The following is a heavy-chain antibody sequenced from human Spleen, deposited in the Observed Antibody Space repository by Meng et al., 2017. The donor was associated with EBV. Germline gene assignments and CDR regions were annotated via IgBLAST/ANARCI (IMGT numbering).Heavy chain of an antibody. D-gene: IGHD3-9*01. Sequence: QVQLQESGPGLVKPSGXLSLTCAVXAGPLSKSNGWTWVRQPPGKGLEWIGEISHRGSTNSNPSLRSRVNISMDKSKNQFSLTLSSVTAADTAVYYCARANYDILSGYYGERYWYIDFWGRGTLVTVSS. CDR1: AGPLSKSNG. J-gene: IGHJ2*01. CDR2: ISHRGST. CDR3: ARANYDILSGYYGERYWYIDF. V-gene: IGHV4-4*02.